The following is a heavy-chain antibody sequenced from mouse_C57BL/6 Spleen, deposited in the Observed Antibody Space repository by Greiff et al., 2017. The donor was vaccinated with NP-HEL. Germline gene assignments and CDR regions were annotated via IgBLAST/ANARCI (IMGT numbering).Heavy chain of an antibody. Sequence: VQLQQSGPELVKPGASVKISCKASGYAFSSSWMNWVKQRPGKGLEWIGRIYPGDGDTNYNGKFKGKATLTADKSSSTAYMQLSSLTSEDSAVYFCARSPLTSYYAMDYWGQGTSVTVSS. CDR2: IYPGDGDT. CDR3: ARSPLTSYYAMDY. V-gene: IGHV1-82*01. J-gene: IGHJ4*01. CDR1: GYAFSSSW.